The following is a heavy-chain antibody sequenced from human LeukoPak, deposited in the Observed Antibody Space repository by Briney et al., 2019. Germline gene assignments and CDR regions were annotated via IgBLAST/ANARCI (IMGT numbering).Heavy chain of an antibody. CDR2: ISSSSSYT. CDR3: ARGGSYYGSRNWFDP. V-gene: IGHV3-11*06. Sequence: GGSLRLSCAASGFTFSDYYMSWIRQAPGKGLEWVSYISSSSSYTNYADSVKGRFTISRDNAKNSLYLQMNSLRAEDTAVYYCARGGSYYGSRNWFDPWGQGTLVTVSS. D-gene: IGHD3-10*01. J-gene: IGHJ5*02. CDR1: GFTFSDYY.